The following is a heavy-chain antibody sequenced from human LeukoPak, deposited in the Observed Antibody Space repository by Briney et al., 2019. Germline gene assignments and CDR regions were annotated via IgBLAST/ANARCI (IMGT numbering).Heavy chain of an antibody. CDR3: ARGIVGATYDY. CDR1: GGSISSYY. CDR2: IYYSGST. Sequence: SETLSLTCTVSGGSISSYYWSWIRQPPGKGPEWIGYIYYSGSTNYNPSLKSRVTISVDTSKNQFSLKLSSVTAADTAVYYCARGIVGATYDYWGQGTLVTVSS. V-gene: IGHV4-59*01. J-gene: IGHJ4*02. D-gene: IGHD1-26*01.